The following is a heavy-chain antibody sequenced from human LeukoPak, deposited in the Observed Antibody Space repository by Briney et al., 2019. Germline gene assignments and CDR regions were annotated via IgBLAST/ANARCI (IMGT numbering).Heavy chain of an antibody. CDR2: ISAYNGNT. D-gene: IGHD3-22*01. Sequence: ASVKVSCKASGYTFTSYGISWVRQAPGQGLEWMGWISAYNGNTNYAQKLQGRVTMTTDTYTSTAYMELRSLRSDDTAVYYCARGNPYDSSGYYGYWGQGTLVTVSS. V-gene: IGHV1-18*01. J-gene: IGHJ4*02. CDR1: GYTFTSYG. CDR3: ARGNPYDSSGYYGY.